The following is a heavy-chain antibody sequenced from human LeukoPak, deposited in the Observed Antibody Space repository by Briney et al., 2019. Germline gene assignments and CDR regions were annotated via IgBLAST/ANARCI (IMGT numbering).Heavy chain of an antibody. CDR2: IYYSGST. CDR3: ATLRGYSYGFNGY. Sequence: SETLSLTCTVSGGSISSYYWSWIRQPPGKGLEWIGYIYYSGSTNYNPSLKSRVTISVDKSKSQLSLKLSSVTAADTAVYYCATLRGYSYGFNGYWGQGTLVTVSS. V-gene: IGHV4-59*12. J-gene: IGHJ4*02. CDR1: GGSISSYY. D-gene: IGHD5-18*01.